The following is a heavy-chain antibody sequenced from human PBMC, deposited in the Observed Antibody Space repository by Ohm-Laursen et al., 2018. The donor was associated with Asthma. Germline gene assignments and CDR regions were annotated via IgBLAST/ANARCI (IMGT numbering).Heavy chain of an antibody. J-gene: IGHJ3*02. Sequence: LSLTCAASGFTFNPYWMTWVRQAPGKGLEWVAVGGSYYDGGLKYYADSVKGRFTISRDNSKNTLYLQMNSLRAEDTAVYYCAKEVCSGGSCYRDAFDIWGQGTMVTVSS. CDR3: AKEVCSGGSCYRDAFDI. V-gene: IGHV3-30*18. CDR1: GFTFNPYW. D-gene: IGHD2-15*01. CDR2: GGSYYDGGLK.